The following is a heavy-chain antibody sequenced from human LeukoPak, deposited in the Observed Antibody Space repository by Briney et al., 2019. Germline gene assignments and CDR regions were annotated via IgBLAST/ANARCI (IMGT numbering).Heavy chain of an antibody. D-gene: IGHD3-22*01. CDR1: GYTFTSYD. Sequence: ASVKVSCKASGYTFTSYDINWVRQATGQGLEWMGWMNPNSGNTGYAQKFQGRVTITADESTSTAYMELSSLRSEDTAVYYCASSYYYDSSGEYYYYYMDVWGKGTTVTISS. CDR2: MNPNSGNT. CDR3: ASSYYYDSSGEYYYYYMDV. V-gene: IGHV1-8*03. J-gene: IGHJ6*03.